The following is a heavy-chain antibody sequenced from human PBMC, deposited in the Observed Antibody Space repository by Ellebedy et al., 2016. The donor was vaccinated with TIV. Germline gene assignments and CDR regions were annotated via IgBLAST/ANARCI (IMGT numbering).Heavy chain of an antibody. CDR2: ISGSGGST. D-gene: IGHD3-22*01. J-gene: IGHJ4*02. V-gene: IGHV3-23*01. Sequence: GGSLRLSCAASGVTFSNYAMRWVRQAPGKGLQWVAGISGSGGSTYYAESVKGRFTISRDTSKNTVNLQMNSLRVEDTAIYYCAKDLFYDSFGPFDYWGQGTLVTVSS. CDR3: AKDLFYDSFGPFDY. CDR1: GVTFSNYA.